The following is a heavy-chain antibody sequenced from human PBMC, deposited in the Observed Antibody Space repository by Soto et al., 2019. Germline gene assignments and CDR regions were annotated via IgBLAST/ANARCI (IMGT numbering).Heavy chain of an antibody. CDR1: GYAFTAYY. V-gene: IGHV1-2*02. D-gene: IGHD3-10*01. CDR3: ASDRTYGSGSHYYFDY. J-gene: IGHJ4*02. Sequence: SVEVSFKASGYAFTAYYMHWVRQAPGQGVEWMGWINPKSGDTTYAQKFQGRVTMTRDTSITTAYMELSRLRSDDTAVYYCASDRTYGSGSHYYFDYWGQGTPVTVSS. CDR2: INPKSGDT.